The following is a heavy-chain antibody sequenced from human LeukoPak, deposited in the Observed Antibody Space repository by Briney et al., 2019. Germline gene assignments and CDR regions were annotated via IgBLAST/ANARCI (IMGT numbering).Heavy chain of an antibody. CDR1: GFTVSSNE. V-gene: IGHV3-38-3*01. Sequence: GRSLRLSCAASGFTVSSNEMSCVRQAPGKGLEWVSSISGGSTYYADSRKGRFTISRDNSKNTLHLQMNSLRAEDTAVYYCKKDLGIAAAGTNWFDPWGQGTLVTVSS. D-gene: IGHD6-13*01. CDR3: KKDLGIAAAGTNWFDP. CDR2: ISGGST. J-gene: IGHJ5*02.